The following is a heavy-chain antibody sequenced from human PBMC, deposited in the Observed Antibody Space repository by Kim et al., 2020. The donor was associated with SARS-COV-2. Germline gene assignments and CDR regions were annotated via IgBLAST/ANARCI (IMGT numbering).Heavy chain of an antibody. CDR3: ARGFVVVVPAAPYNWFDP. V-gene: IGHV4-34*01. Sequence: SETLSLTCAVYGGSFSGYYWSWIRQPPGKGLEWIGEINHSGSTNYNPSLKSRVTISVDTSKNQFSLKLSSVTAADTAVYYCARGFVVVVPAAPYNWFDPWGQGTLVTVSS. CDR1: GGSFSGYY. J-gene: IGHJ5*02. CDR2: INHSGST. D-gene: IGHD2-2*01.